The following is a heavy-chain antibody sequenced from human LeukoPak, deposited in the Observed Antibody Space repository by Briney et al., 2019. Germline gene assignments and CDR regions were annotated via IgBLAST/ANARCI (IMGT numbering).Heavy chain of an antibody. CDR3: STFADDGY. V-gene: IGHV3-15*01. J-gene: IGHJ4*02. CDR1: GSTFSNAW. Sequence: GGSLRLSCAASGSTFSNAWMSWVRQAPGKGLEWVGRIKSKKDGGTTDYATPVKGRFTISRDDSKNTVYLQMNSLKTEDTALYYCSTFADDGYWGQGTLVTVSS. CDR2: IKSKKDGGTT. D-gene: IGHD3-16*01.